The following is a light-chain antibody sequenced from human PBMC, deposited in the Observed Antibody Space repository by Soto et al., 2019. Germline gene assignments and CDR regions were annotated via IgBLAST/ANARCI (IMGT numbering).Light chain of an antibody. Sequence: QSALSQPASVPGSPGQSITISCTGTSSDVGGYEFVSWYQQHPDNAPKLIIYDVSDRPSGESSRFSGSKSANTASLTISGLQAEDEADYYCSSYTSSGTYVFGTGTKLTVL. CDR3: SSYTSSGTYV. J-gene: IGLJ1*01. CDR2: DVS. CDR1: SSDVGGYEF. V-gene: IGLV2-14*01.